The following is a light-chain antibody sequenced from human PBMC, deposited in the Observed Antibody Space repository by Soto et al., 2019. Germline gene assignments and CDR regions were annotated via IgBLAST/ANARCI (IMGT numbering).Light chain of an antibody. Sequence: EIVLTQSPGTLSLSPGERATPSCRASQSVSSSYLAWYQQKPGQAPRLLIYRASSRATGIPDRFSGSGSATDFTLTISRLEPEDFAVYYCQQYGSSPSWTFGHGTKVEIK. CDR3: QQYGSSPSWT. CDR2: RAS. CDR1: QSVSSSY. J-gene: IGKJ1*01. V-gene: IGKV3-20*01.